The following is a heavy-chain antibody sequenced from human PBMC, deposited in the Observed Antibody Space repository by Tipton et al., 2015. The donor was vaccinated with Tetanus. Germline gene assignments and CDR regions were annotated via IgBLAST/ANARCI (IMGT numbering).Heavy chain of an antibody. V-gene: IGHV4-59*01. J-gene: IGHJ4*02. CDR1: GDSISSFY. CDR2: IYYSGSA. D-gene: IGHD3-22*01. CDR3: ARFSYDSGGFYSYFDS. Sequence: TLSLTCTISGDSISSFYWSWIRQPPGKGLEWLGHIYYSGSANYNPSLKSRPTISIDTSNDQLSLRLTSVTAADTAKYYCARFSYDSGGFYSYFDSWGRGTLVTVSS.